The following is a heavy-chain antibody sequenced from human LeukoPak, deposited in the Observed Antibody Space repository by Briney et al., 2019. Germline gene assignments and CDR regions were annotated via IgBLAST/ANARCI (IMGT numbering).Heavy chain of an antibody. CDR3: AREGSTSGTNWFDP. J-gene: IGHJ5*02. CDR1: DYSITSDYY. Sequence: SETLSLACAVSDYSITSDYYWGWIRQPPGKGLEWIGSIYHSGSTYYNPSLKSRVTISVDTSKNQFSLKLTSVTAADTAVYYCAREGSTSGTNWFDPWGQGTLVTVSS. CDR2: IYHSGST. V-gene: IGHV4-38-2*02. D-gene: IGHD3-10*01.